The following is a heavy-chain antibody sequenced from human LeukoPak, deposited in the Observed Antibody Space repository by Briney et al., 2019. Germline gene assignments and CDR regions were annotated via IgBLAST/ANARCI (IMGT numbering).Heavy chain of an antibody. CDR1: GGSISSSSYY. J-gene: IGHJ5*02. Sequence: PSETLSLTCTVSGGSISSSSYYWGWIRQPLGKGLEWIGSIYYSGSTYYNPSLKSRVTISVDTSKNKFSLKLSSVTAADTAVYYCAREIAVAAKWFDPWGQGTLVTVSS. V-gene: IGHV4-39*02. CDR3: AREIAVAAKWFDP. CDR2: IYYSGST. D-gene: IGHD6-19*01.